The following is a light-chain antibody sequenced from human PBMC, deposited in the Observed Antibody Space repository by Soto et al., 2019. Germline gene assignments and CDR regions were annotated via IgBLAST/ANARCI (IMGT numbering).Light chain of an antibody. CDR3: QQYNIYSGT. Sequence: EIVMTQSPATLSVSPLVIATLSFRASQTISGTLAWYQQKPGQAPRLLIHGASTRAPGYPARLSGSGSGTEFTLTINSLQSEDFATYYCQQYNIYSGTFGQGTKVDI. J-gene: IGKJ1*01. CDR1: QTISGT. CDR2: GAS. V-gene: IGKV3-15*01.